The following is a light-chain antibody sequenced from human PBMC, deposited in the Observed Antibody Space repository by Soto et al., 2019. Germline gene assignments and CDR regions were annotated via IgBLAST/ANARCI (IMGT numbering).Light chain of an antibody. CDR2: GAS. J-gene: IGKJ2*01. CDR1: QTVSSN. Sequence: EIVMTQSPATLSVSPGEGATLSCRASQTVSSNLAWYRQRPGQAPRLLIYGASTRATGIPARFSGSGSGTEFTLTISSLQSEDFAVFYCQHYNNRPYTFGQGTKLE. CDR3: QHYNNRPYT. V-gene: IGKV3-15*01.